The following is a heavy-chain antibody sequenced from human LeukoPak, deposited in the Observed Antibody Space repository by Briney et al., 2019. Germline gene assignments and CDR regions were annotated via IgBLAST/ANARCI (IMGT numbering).Heavy chain of an antibody. CDR1: GFTFSSYG. CDR2: ISSSSSYI. J-gene: IGHJ4*02. CDR3: ASGNIAAAGTY. D-gene: IGHD6-13*01. Sequence: PGGSLRLSCVASGFTFSSYGMNWVRQAPGKGLEWVSSISSSSSYIYYADSVKGRFIISRDNAKSSLYLQMNSLRAEDTAVYYCASGNIAAAGTYWGQGTLVTVSS. V-gene: IGHV3-21*01.